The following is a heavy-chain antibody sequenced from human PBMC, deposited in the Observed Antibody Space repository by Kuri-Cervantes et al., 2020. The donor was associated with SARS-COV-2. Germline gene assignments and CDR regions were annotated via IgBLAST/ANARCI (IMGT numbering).Heavy chain of an antibody. V-gene: IGHV3-9*03. J-gene: IGHJ4*02. Sequence: LSLTCAASGFTFDDYAMHWVRQAPGKGLEWVSGISWNSGSIGYADSVKGRFTISRDNAKNSLYLQMNSLRAEDMALYYCAKGAPYYYDSSGYYLFDYWGQGTLVTVSS. CDR3: AKGAPYYYDSSGYYLFDY. CDR2: ISWNSGSI. D-gene: IGHD3-22*01. CDR1: GFTFDDYA.